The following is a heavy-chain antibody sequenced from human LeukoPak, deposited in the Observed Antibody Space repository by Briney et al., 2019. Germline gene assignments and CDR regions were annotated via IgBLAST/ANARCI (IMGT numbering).Heavy chain of an antibody. J-gene: IGHJ4*02. CDR1: GFTLSSYA. D-gene: IGHD6-13*01. CDR2: VDGGGGGT. Sequence: GRSLRLSCAASGFTLSSYAMTWVRQAPGRGLEWVSSVDGGGGGTYYADSVKGRFTISRDNSKDTLYLQMNGLRAEDTAVYFCAKQSAGSAAWYSLHYDFWGQGTLVTVSS. V-gene: IGHV3-23*01. CDR3: AKQSAGSAAWYSLHYDF.